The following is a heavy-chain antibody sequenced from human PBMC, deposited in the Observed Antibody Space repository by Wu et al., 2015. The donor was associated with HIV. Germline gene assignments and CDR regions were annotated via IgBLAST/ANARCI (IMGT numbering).Heavy chain of an antibody. D-gene: IGHD3-10*01. CDR1: GGSISSYY. J-gene: IGHJ4*02. CDR3: ARFSLAKDYGSGSGYFDY. V-gene: IGHV4-59*01. Sequence: QVQLQESGPGLVKPSETLSLTCTVSGGSISSYYWSWIRQPPGKGLEWIGYIYYSGSTNYNPSLKSRVTISVDTSKNQFSLKLSSVTAADTAVYYCARFSLAKDYGSGSGYFDYWGQGTLVTVSS. CDR2: IYYSGST.